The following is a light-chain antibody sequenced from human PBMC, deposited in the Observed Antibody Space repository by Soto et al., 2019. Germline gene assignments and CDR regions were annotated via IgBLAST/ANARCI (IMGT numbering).Light chain of an antibody. CDR3: QQYHNWPPLT. V-gene: IGKV3-15*01. CDR2: DAS. CDR1: QSVSSN. Sequence: EIVMTQSPATLSVSPGERATLSCRASQSVSSNLAWYQQKPGQAPRLLIYDASTRATGIPARFSGRGSGTEFTLTISSLQSEDFAFYYCQQYHNWPPLTFGGGPRWRSN. J-gene: IGKJ4*01.